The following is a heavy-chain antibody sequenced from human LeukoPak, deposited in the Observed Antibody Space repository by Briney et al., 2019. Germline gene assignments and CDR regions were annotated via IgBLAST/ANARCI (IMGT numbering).Heavy chain of an antibody. CDR2: INWNGGST. V-gene: IGHV3-20*04. D-gene: IGHD2-2*01. Sequence: GGSLRLSCAASGFTFDDYGMSLVRQAPGKGLEWVSGINWNGGSTGYVDSVKGRFTISRDNAKNSLYLQMNSLRAEDTAVYYCARGYCSSTSCYERNAFDIWGQGTMVTVSS. CDR1: GFTFDDYG. J-gene: IGHJ3*02. CDR3: ARGYCSSTSCYERNAFDI.